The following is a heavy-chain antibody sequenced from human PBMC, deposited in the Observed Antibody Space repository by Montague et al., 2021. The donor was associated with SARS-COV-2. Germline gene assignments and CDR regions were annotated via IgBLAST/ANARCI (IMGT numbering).Heavy chain of an antibody. D-gene: IGHD6-19*01. CDR1: GGSISNYY. V-gene: IGHV4-4*07. CDR3: ARESGYSSGWRYYYGMDV. J-gene: IGHJ6*02. CDR2: LYTSGST. Sequence: SETLSLTCTVSGGSISNYYWTWIRQPAGKGLEWIGRLYTSGSTTYNPSLKSRVTMSVDTSKTQFSLNVTSVTAADTAIYYCARESGYSSGWRYYYGMDVWGQGTPVTVSS.